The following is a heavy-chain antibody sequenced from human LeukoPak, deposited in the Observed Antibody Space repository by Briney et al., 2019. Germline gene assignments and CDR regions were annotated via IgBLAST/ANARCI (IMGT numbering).Heavy chain of an antibody. CDR1: GVTFSSYA. CDR3: AKSPFDY. CDR2: IGGSGADT. J-gene: IGHJ4*02. Sequence: QPGGSLRLSCAVSGVTFSSYAMSWVRQAPGKGLEWVSSIGGSGADTYYADSVRGRVTITRDNSKSTLYLQMNSLRAEDTAVYYCAKSPFDYWGQGTPLTVSS. V-gene: IGHV3-23*01.